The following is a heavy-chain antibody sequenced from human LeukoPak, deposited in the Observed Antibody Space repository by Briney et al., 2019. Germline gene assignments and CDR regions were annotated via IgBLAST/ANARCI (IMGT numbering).Heavy chain of an antibody. V-gene: IGHV1-18*01. D-gene: IGHD6-19*01. Sequence: ASVKVSCKASGYTFTRYGISWVRQAPGQGSEWMGWISAYNGNTNYAQKLQGRVTMTTDTSTSTAYMELRSLRSDDTAVYYCARDRLDVYSSGWNFDYWGQGTLVTVSS. CDR1: GYTFTRYG. CDR3: ARDRLDVYSSGWNFDY. CDR2: ISAYNGNT. J-gene: IGHJ4*02.